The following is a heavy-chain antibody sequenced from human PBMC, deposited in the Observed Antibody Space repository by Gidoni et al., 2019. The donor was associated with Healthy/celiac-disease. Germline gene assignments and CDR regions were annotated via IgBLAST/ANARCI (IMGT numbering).Heavy chain of an antibody. CDR2: INPNSGAT. J-gene: IGHJ6*02. Sequence: QVQLVQSGAEVKKPGASVKVSCKASGYTFTDYYVHCVRQAPGQGLEWMGWINPNSGATNYAQKFQGRVTMTRDTSISIAYMELSRLKSDDTAVYYCARDLRSISGWEMDVWGQGTTVTVSS. D-gene: IGHD6-19*01. CDR1: GYTFTDYY. CDR3: ARDLRSISGWEMDV. V-gene: IGHV1-2*02.